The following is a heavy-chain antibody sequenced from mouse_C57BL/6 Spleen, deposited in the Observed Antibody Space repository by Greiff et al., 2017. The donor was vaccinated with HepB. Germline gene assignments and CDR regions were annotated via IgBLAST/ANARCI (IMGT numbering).Heavy chain of an antibody. D-gene: IGHD2-5*01. CDR1: GFTFSDYY. CDR3: ARDRYYSNYGYFDV. V-gene: IGHV5-16*01. CDR2: INYDGSST. Sequence: EVQLVESEGGLVQPGSSMKLSCTASGFTFSDYYMAWVRQVPEKGLEWVANINYDGSSTYYLDSLKSRFIISRDNAKNILYLQMSSLKSEDTATYYCARDRYYSNYGYFDVWGTGTTVTVSS. J-gene: IGHJ1*03.